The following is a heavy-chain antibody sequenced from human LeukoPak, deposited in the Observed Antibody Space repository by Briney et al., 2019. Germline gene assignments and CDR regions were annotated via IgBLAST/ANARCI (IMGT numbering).Heavy chain of an antibody. CDR2: INPNSGGT. V-gene: IGHV1-2*02. Sequence: ALVKVSCKASGYTFTGYYIHWVRQAPGQGLEWMGWINPNSGGTNNAQKFQGRVTMTRDTSISTAYMELSRLRSDDTAVYYCARVLFYSSGNKSNRVDYWGQGTLVTVSS. CDR3: ARVLFYSSGNKSNRVDY. J-gene: IGHJ4*02. D-gene: IGHD6-19*01. CDR1: GYTFTGYY.